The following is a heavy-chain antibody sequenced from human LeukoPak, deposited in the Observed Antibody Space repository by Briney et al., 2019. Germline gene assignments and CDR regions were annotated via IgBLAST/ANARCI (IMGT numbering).Heavy chain of an antibody. Sequence: SETLSLTCTVSGGSISSSSYYWGWIRQPPGKGLEWIGSIYHSGSTYYNPSLKSRVTISVDTSKNQFSLKLSSVTAADTAVYYCARVATVAAAGVGWFDPWGQGTLVTVSS. CDR3: ARVATVAAAGVGWFDP. CDR2: IYHSGST. D-gene: IGHD6-13*01. J-gene: IGHJ5*02. CDR1: GGSISSSSYY. V-gene: IGHV4-39*07.